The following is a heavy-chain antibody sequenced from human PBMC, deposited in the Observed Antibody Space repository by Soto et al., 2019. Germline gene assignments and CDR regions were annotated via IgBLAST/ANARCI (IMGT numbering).Heavy chain of an antibody. CDR3: ARHAIRGYSYVTDWFDP. V-gene: IGHV6-1*01. Sequence: SQTLSLTCAISGDSVSSNSAAWNWIRQSPSRGLEWLGRTYYRSKWYNDYAVSVKSRITINPDTSKNQFSLKLSSVTAADTAVYYCARHAIRGYSYVTDWFDPWGQGTLVTVSS. CDR1: GDSVSSNSAA. J-gene: IGHJ5*02. D-gene: IGHD5-18*01. CDR2: TYYRSKWYN.